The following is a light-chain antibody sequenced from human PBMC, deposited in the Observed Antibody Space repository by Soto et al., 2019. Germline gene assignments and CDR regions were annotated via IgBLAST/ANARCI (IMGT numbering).Light chain of an antibody. CDR1: QDIAKY. J-gene: IGKJ4*01. Sequence: DIQMTQSPSSLSASVGDRVTITCQASQDIAKYLNWYQQKPGNAPKLLIYDASELHAGVPSRFSGSGSGTDFTFSISSVKPEDFATYYCQQYDDILSFGGGTKVEIK. V-gene: IGKV1-33*01. CDR3: QQYDDILS. CDR2: DAS.